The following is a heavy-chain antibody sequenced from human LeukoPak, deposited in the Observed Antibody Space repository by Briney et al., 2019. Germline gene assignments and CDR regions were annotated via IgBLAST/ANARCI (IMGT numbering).Heavy chain of an antibody. V-gene: IGHV3-23*01. D-gene: IGHD2-2*01. CDR2: ISGSGGST. CDR3: AKDIYCSSTSCSSTWSCT. J-gene: IGHJ5*01. CDR1: GFTFSSYA. Sequence: GGSLSPSCAASGFTFSSYAMSGVRQAPGRGLEWASAISGSGGSTYYADSVKGRFTISRDNSKNTLYLRMTSLRAEDTAVYYCAKDIYCSSTSCSSTWSCTWGEESLVTVSS.